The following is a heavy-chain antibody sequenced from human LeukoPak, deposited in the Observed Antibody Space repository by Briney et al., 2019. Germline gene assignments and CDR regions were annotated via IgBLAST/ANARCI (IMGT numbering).Heavy chain of an antibody. CDR3: ARGMTGTNPLDY. V-gene: IGHV1-69*05. J-gene: IGHJ4*02. CDR2: IIPIFGTT. D-gene: IGHD1-7*01. Sequence: SVKVSCKASGGTLISYAITGVRQAPGQGLEWRGGIIPIFGTTTYTQKLQGRVTITRDESTSTAYMELSSLRSEDTAVYYCARGMTGTNPLDYWGQGTLVTVSS. CDR1: GGTLISYA.